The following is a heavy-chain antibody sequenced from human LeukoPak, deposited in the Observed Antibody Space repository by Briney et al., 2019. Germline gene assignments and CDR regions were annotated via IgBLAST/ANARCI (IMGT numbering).Heavy chain of an antibody. CDR3: ARVTVLLWFGELGTSGWFDP. CDR2: IYTSGST. V-gene: IGHV4-39*07. Sequence: SETLSLTCTVSGGSISSSSYYWGWIRQPPGKGLEWIGRIYTSGSTNYNPSLKSRVTISVDTSKNQFSLKLSSVTAADTAVYYCARVTVLLWFGELGTSGWFDPWGQGTLVTVSS. CDR1: GGSISSSSYY. J-gene: IGHJ5*02. D-gene: IGHD3-10*01.